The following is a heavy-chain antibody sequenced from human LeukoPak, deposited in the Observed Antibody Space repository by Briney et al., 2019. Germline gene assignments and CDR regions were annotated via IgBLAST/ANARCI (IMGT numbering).Heavy chain of an antibody. CDR2: INHSGST. D-gene: IGHD4-11*01. V-gene: IGHV4-34*01. CDR3: ARGNYTVTTYYYYGMDV. CDR1: GGSFSGYY. Sequence: PSETLSLTCAVYGGSFSGYYWSWIRQPPGKGLEWIGEINHSGSTNYNPSLKSRVTISVDTSKNQFSLKLSSVTAADTAVYYCARGNYTVTTYYYYGMDVWGQGTTVTVSS. J-gene: IGHJ6*02.